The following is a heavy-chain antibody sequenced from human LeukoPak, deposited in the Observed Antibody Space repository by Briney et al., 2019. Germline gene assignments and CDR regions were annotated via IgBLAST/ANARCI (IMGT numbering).Heavy chain of an antibody. V-gene: IGHV4-30-2*01. D-gene: IGHD5-18*01. Sequence: KPSETLSLTCNVSGGSISSGGYYWTWIRQPPGKGLEWIGYIHHSGSTHYNPSLKSRVTISVDRSKNQFSLKLSSVTAADTAVYYCARETTGRYNNWFDPWGQGTLVTVSS. CDR1: GGSISSGGYY. CDR2: IHHSGST. J-gene: IGHJ5*02. CDR3: ARETTGRYNNWFDP.